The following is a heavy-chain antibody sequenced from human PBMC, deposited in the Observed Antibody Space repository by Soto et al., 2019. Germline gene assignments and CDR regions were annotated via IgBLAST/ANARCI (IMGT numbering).Heavy chain of an antibody. D-gene: IGHD2-15*01. CDR3: ARGRRVVVAATIYYYYMDV. V-gene: IGHV4-34*01. CDR1: GGSFSGYY. CDR2: INHSGST. Sequence: SETLSLTCAVYGGSFSGYYWSWIRQPPGKGLEWIGEINHSGSTNYNPSLKSRVTISVDTSKNQFSLKLSSVTAADTAVYYCARGRRVVVAATIYYYYMDVWGKGTTVTVS. J-gene: IGHJ6*03.